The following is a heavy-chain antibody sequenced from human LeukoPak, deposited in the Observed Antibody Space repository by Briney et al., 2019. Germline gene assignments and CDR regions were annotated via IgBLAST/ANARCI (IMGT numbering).Heavy chain of an antibody. CDR2: IYHSGST. D-gene: IGHD2/OR15-2a*01. CDR3: ATSHNSDFDY. CDR1: GGSISSAGYS. Sequence: SQTRSLTCAVSGGSISSAGYSWSWIRQPPGKGLEWIGYIYHSGSTYYNPSLKSPVTISVDRSKNQFSLKLSSVTAADTAVYYCATSHNSDFDYWGQGTLVTVSS. V-gene: IGHV4-30-2*01. J-gene: IGHJ4*02.